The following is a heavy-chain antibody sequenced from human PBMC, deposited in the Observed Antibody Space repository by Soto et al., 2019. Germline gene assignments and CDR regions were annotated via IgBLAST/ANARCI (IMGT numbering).Heavy chain of an antibody. CDR3: AREVGATLAWFDP. D-gene: IGHD1-26*01. CDR2: IIPIFGTA. J-gene: IGHJ5*02. CDR1: GGTFSSYA. Sequence: SVKVSCKASGGTFSSYAISWVRQAPGQGLEWMGGIIPIFGTANYAQKFQGRVTITADESTSTAYMELSSLRSEDTAVYYCAREVGATLAWFDPWGQGTLVTVSS. V-gene: IGHV1-69*13.